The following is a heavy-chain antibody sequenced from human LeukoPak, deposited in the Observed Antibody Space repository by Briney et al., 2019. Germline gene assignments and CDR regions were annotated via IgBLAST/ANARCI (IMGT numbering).Heavy chain of an antibody. V-gene: IGHV3-23*01. CDR2: ILGSGGST. Sequence: GSSLRLSCAASGFTFSNYAMSWVRQAPGKGLEWVSAILGSGGSTYYADSVKGRFTVSRDNSKSTLYLQMNSLRAEDTALYYCAKWGDYDVLTGYYVPDYWGQGTLVTVSS. CDR3: AKWGDYDVLTGYYVPDY. D-gene: IGHD3-9*01. CDR1: GFTFSNYA. J-gene: IGHJ4*02.